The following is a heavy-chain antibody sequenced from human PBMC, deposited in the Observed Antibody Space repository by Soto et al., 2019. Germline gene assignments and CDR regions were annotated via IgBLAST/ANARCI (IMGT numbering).Heavy chain of an antibody. D-gene: IGHD3-10*01. CDR1: GGTFSSYA. J-gene: IGHJ5*02. Sequence: SVKVSCKASGGTFSSYAISWVRQAPGQGLEWMGGIIPIFGTADYAQKFQGRVSITADKSTSTANMELSSLRSEDTAVYYCAGGNYSDSGSYYNNWFDPWGQGTLVTVSS. CDR2: IIPIFGTA. V-gene: IGHV1-69*06. CDR3: AGGNYSDSGSYYNNWFDP.